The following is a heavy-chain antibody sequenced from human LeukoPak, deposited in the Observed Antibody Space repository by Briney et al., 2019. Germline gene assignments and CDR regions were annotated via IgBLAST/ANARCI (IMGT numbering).Heavy chain of an antibody. V-gene: IGHV3-23*01. J-gene: IGHJ6*02. CDR1: GFTFSSYA. CDR3: AKTNMVRRVMDG. Sequence: GGSLRLSCAASGFTFSSYAMSWVRQAPGKGLEWVSAISGSGGRTYYADSVKGRFTISRDNSKNTLYLQMNSLRAEETAVYYCAKTNMVRRVMDGWGQGTTVTVSS. D-gene: IGHD3-10*01. CDR2: ISGSGGRT.